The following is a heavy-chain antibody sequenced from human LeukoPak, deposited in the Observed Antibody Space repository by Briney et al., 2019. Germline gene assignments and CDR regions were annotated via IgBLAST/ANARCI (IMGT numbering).Heavy chain of an antibody. CDR3: ARRRGKNSSSYNWFDP. CDR1: GFTFSTYS. Sequence: GGSLRLSCAASGFTFSTYSINWVRQAPGKGLEWVSSISTGSSYIYYADSVKGRFTISRDNAKSSLYLQMNSLRAEDTAVYYCARRRGKNSSSYNWFDPWGQGTLVTVSS. V-gene: IGHV3-21*04. J-gene: IGHJ5*02. CDR2: ISTGSSYI. D-gene: IGHD6-6*01.